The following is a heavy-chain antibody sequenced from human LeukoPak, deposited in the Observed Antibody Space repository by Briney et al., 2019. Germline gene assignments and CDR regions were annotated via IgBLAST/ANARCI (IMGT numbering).Heavy chain of an antibody. CDR3: ARDPGRGGKALMDY. D-gene: IGHD3-16*01. CDR2: IYYSGST. J-gene: IGHJ4*02. V-gene: IGHV4-39*02. Sequence: SETLSLTCTVSGGSISSSSYYWGWIRQPPGKGLEWIGSIYYSGSTYYNPSLKSRVTISVDTSKNQFSLKLSSVTAADTAVYYCARDPGRGGKALMDYWGQGTLVTVSS. CDR1: GGSISSSSYY.